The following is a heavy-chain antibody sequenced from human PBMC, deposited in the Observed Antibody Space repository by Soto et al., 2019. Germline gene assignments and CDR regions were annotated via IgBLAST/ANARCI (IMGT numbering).Heavy chain of an antibody. Sequence: GASVKVSCKASEFTVIRSAVQWVRKARGQRLEWIGWTVVGSGNRNNAQKFHERVTITRDTSTNTAYMDLSSLRSDDTAVYYCARSITWALRAVAGTAPRKTDYWGQGTLVTVSS. CDR3: ARSITWALRAVAGTAPRKTDY. CDR2: TVVGSGNR. V-gene: IGHV1-58*01. J-gene: IGHJ4*02. D-gene: IGHD6-19*01. CDR1: EFTVIRSA.